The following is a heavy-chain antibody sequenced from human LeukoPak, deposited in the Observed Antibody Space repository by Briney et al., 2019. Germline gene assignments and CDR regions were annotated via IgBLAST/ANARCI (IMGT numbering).Heavy chain of an antibody. Sequence: GGSLRLSCAASGFTLSSHPMNWVRQAPGKGLEWVSYIGDDGRMMYYADSVKGRFTISRDSAKNSLYLQMNSLGADDTAVYYCARDASHFDSSGYFHNYYYGMDVWGQGTTVTVSS. V-gene: IGHV3-48*03. CDR2: IGDDGRMM. CDR3: ARDASHFDSSGYFHNYYYGMDV. D-gene: IGHD3-22*01. CDR1: GFTLSSHP. J-gene: IGHJ6*02.